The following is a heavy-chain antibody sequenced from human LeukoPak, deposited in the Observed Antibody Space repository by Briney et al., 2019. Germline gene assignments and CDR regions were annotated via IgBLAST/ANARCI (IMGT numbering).Heavy chain of an antibody. CDR1: GGSISGYY. CDR3: ARRGSNWLYYFDY. V-gene: IGHV4-59*08. D-gene: IGHD6-13*01. J-gene: IGHJ4*02. Sequence: SETLSLTCTVSGGSISGYYWSWIRQPPGKGLEWIGYIYYSGSTNYNPSLKSRVTISVDTSKNQFSLKLSSVTAADTAVYYCARRGSNWLYYFDYWGQGTPVTVSS. CDR2: IYYSGST.